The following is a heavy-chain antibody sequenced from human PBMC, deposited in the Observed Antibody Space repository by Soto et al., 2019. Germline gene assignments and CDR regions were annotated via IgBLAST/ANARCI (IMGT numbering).Heavy chain of an antibody. Sequence: EVQLVESGGGLVRPGGSLRLSCAASGFTVSSNYMSWVRQAPGKGLEWVSVIYNGGSTYYADSVKDRFIISRDNSKNTLYLQMNSLRAEDTAVYYCARGIGRVVIIAVRYFDYWGQGTLVTVSS. D-gene: IGHD2-21*01. V-gene: IGHV3-66*01. CDR2: IYNGGST. CDR1: GFTVSSNY. J-gene: IGHJ4*02. CDR3: ARGIGRVVIIAVRYFDY.